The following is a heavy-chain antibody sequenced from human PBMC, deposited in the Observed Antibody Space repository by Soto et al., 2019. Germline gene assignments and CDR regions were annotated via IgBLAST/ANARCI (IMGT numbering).Heavy chain of an antibody. J-gene: IGHJ2*01. V-gene: IGHV1-46*01. D-gene: IGHD3-3*01. Sequence: ASVQVSCKASGYTFTSYYMHWVRQAPGQGLEWMGIINPSGGSTSYPQKFQGRVTMTRDTSTSTAYMELSSLRPEDTAVYYCSRSGSYHWYFDLWGRGTLVTVSS. CDR3: SRSGSYHWYFDL. CDR2: INPSGGST. CDR1: GYTFTSYY.